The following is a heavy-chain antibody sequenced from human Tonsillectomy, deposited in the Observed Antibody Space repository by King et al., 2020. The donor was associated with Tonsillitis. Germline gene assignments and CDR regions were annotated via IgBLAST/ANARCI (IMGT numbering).Heavy chain of an antibody. CDR1: GFTLSSYS. D-gene: IGHD6-19*01. J-gene: IGHJ4*02. Sequence: VQLVESGGGLVQPGGSLRLSCAASGFTLSSYSIRWVRQAPGKGLEWVSGISGGGGSTNYADSVKGRFTISRDNSKNTLYLQMNSLRAEDTAVYYCAKVSVAVAGPGSYYFDYWGQGTLVTVSS. CDR3: AKVSVAVAGPGSYYFDY. CDR2: ISGGGGST. V-gene: IGHV3-23*04.